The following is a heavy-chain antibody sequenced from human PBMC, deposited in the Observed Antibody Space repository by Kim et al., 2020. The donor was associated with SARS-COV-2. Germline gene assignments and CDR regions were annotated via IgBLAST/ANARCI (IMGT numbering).Heavy chain of an antibody. Sequence: GGSLRLSCSASGFSFSKFAMSWVRQAPGKGPEWVAAVNNGGNPYYADSVRGRFTVSRDNTKNTLSLQMTSLRDADTALYYCAKDHPSDGWPTFDYWGQGTQVTVFS. V-gene: IGHV3-23*01. CDR3: AKDHPSDGWPTFDY. J-gene: IGHJ4*02. CDR2: VNNGGNP. D-gene: IGHD6-19*01. CDR1: GFSFSKFA.